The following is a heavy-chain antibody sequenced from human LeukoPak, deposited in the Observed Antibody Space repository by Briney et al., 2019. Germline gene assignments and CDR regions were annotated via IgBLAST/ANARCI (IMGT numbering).Heavy chain of an antibody. Sequence: GGSLRLSCAASGFTFSSYEMNWVRQAPGKGLEWVANIKQDGSEKYYVDSVKGRFTISRDNAKNSLYLQMNSLRAEDTAVYYCAREWVGYCSGGSCYPGYFQHWGQGTLVTVSS. CDR2: IKQDGSEK. CDR1: GFTFSSYE. D-gene: IGHD2-15*01. CDR3: AREWVGYCSGGSCYPGYFQH. V-gene: IGHV3-7*01. J-gene: IGHJ1*01.